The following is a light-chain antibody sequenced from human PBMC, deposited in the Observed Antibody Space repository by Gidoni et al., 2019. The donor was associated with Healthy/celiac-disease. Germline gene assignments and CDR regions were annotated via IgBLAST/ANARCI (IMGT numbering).Light chain of an antibody. CDR3: QQSYSTPRT. CDR1: QSISSY. J-gene: IGKJ1*01. V-gene: IGKV1-39*01. Sequence: SLSASVGDRVTITCRASQSISSYLNWYQQKPGKAPKLLIYAASSLQSGVPSRFSGSGSGTDFTLTISSLQPEDFATYYCQQSYSTPRTFGQXTKVXIK. CDR2: AAS.